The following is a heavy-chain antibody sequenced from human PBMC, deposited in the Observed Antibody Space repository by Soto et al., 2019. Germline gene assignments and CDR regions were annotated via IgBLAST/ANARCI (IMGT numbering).Heavy chain of an antibody. CDR1: GFTFSSNA. Sequence: GRSLRLSCAASGFTFSSNAMSWVPQCTGQGREWLPALCAGGGSTYYAASVKGRFTISRDDSKNTLCLQVNSLGTEDTAVYCCAKDRDSTAYYYWSFNYSGQGTLVTVSS. J-gene: IGHJ4*02. V-gene: IGHV3-23*01. CDR2: LCAGGGST. CDR3: AKDRDSTAYYYWSFNY. D-gene: IGHD3-22*01.